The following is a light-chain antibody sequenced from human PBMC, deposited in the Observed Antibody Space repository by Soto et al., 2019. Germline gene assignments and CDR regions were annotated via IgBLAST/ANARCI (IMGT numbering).Light chain of an antibody. CDR2: AAS. Sequence: TQSPSTLSSSPGERVTISCRASQGISSFLAWFQQKPGQAPKLLIYAASSLPSGVPSRFSGSGSGTDFTLTISSLKPEDFATYSCQQNYRTPLTFGQGTKVDIK. CDR3: QQNYRTPLT. V-gene: IGKV1-39*01. J-gene: IGKJ1*01. CDR1: QGISSF.